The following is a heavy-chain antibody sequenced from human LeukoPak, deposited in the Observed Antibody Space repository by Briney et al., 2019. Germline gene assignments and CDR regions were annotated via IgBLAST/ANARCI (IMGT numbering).Heavy chain of an antibody. D-gene: IGHD1-26*01. Sequence: GGSLRLSCAASGYTFRSYAMSWVRQAPGKGLEWVSEISGSGGSTYYADSVKGRFTISRDNSKNTLYLQMNSLRAEDTAVYYCAKVSGNYALDYWGQGTLVTVSS. J-gene: IGHJ4*02. V-gene: IGHV3-23*01. CDR3: AKVSGNYALDY. CDR2: ISGSGGST. CDR1: GYTFRSYA.